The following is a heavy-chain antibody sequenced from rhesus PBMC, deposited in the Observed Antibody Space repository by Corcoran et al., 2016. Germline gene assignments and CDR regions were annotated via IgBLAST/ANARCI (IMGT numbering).Heavy chain of an antibody. Sequence: QVQLQESGPGLVKPSATLSLTCSVSGCSISRSNWRSWIRPSPRTGVEGIGYIYGGCGNTSYNPPLKSRFTISTDTSKNQFSLKLSSVTAADTAVYYCARRLATVTLSYFDYWGQGVLVTVSS. D-gene: IGHD5-36*02. J-gene: IGHJ4*01. CDR2: IYGGCGNT. CDR1: GCSISRSNW. V-gene: IGHV4-93*02. CDR3: ARRLATVTLSYFDY.